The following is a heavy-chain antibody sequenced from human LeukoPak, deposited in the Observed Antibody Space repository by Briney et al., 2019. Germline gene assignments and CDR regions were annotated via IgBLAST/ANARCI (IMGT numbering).Heavy chain of an antibody. CDR2: IHTSGST. CDR1: GGSISSGSYY. Sequence: SQTLSLTCTVSGGSISSGSYYWSWIRQPAGKGLEWIGRIHTSGSTNYNPSLKSRVTISVDTSKNQFSLKLSSVTAADTAVYYCARENYYDSSGYWFDPWGQGTLVTVSS. V-gene: IGHV4-61*02. J-gene: IGHJ5*02. CDR3: ARENYYDSSGYWFDP. D-gene: IGHD3-22*01.